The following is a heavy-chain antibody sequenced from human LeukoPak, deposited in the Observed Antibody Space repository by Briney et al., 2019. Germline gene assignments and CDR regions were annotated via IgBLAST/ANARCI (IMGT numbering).Heavy chain of an antibody. CDR2: IDLDDDK. Sequence: SGPTLVKPTQTLTLTCTFSGFSLSTSGMCVSWILQPPGKALEWLERIDLDDDKYYSTSLKTRLTISKDTSKNQVVLTMTNMDPVDTATYYCARIHTETYGMDVWGQGTTVTVSS. D-gene: IGHD5-18*01. CDR3: ARIHTETYGMDV. CDR1: GFSLSTSGMC. J-gene: IGHJ6*02. V-gene: IGHV2-70*11.